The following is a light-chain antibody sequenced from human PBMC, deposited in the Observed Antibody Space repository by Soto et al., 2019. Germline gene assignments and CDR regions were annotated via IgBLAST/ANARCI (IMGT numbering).Light chain of an antibody. V-gene: IGKV3-20*01. CDR2: GAS. Sequence: DIVLTQSPGTLSLSPGERATLSCGASQTIISNYLAWYQQKPGQAPRVLIHGASSRATGIPDRFSGSGSGTDFTLTISRLEPEDFAGYFCQQYGDTPPNAFGQGTMVEIK. J-gene: IGKJ2*01. CDR1: QTIISNY. CDR3: QQYGDTPPNA.